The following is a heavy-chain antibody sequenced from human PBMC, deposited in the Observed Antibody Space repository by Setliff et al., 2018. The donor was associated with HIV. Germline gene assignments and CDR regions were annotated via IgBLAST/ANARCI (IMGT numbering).Heavy chain of an antibody. CDR3: ARAHSGSYYYYYYMDV. V-gene: IGHV1-69*13. CDR1: GGTFSSYA. D-gene: IGHD1-26*01. CDR2: IIPILGTA. Sequence: ASVKVSCKASGGTFSSYAISWVRQAPGQGLEWMGGIIPILGTANYAQKFQGRVTITADESTSTAYMELSSLRSEDTAVYYCARAHSGSYYYYYYMDVWGKGTTVTVSS. J-gene: IGHJ6*03.